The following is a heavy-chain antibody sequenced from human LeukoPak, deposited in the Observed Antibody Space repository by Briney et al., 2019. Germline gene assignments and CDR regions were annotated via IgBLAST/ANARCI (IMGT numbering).Heavy chain of an antibody. CDR1: GFTFGGYW. D-gene: IGHD3/OR15-3a*01. V-gene: IGHV3-7*01. J-gene: IGHJ4*02. Sequence: GGSLRLSCAASGFTFGGYWMSWVRQAPGKGLQWVADINEGGSQKFVVDSVKGRFTVSRDNARNSLYLHMNSLRVEDTATDYCATITWTGVAYRGQGTLVTVSS. CDR2: INEGGSQK. CDR3: ATITWTGVAY.